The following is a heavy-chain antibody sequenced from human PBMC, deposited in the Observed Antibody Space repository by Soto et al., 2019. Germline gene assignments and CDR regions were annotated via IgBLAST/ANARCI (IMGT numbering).Heavy chain of an antibody. V-gene: IGHV1-69*06. CDR3: ATIRVRGGPLRFED. J-gene: IGHJ4*01. D-gene: IGHD5-12*01. CDR2: VLPISGST. Sequence: QVQLVQSGAEVRKPGSSVKVSCKTSGGLISKYSFNWVRQAPGQGLEWMGGVLPISGSTDYAQKFQGRLKITADRSTSTVYMELSRLRSDDTANYYCATIRVRGGPLRFEDGGQGMLISVSS. CDR1: GGLISKYS.